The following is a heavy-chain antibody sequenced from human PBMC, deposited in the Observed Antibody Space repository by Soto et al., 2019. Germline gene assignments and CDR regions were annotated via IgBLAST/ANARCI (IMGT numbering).Heavy chain of an antibody. CDR1: GSTFSSYD. CDR2: ISPNGNNA. J-gene: IGHJ3*02. Sequence: QVQLVESGGDVVQPGRSLRLSCAASGSTFSSYDIHWVRQAPGKGLEWVAHISPNGNNAFYADSVKGRFTISRDNARNRVYLQVNSRRPEDTAVFHCVRGPSHGAFDIWGQGTLVTVSS. CDR3: VRGPSHGAFDI. V-gene: IGHV3-30*13.